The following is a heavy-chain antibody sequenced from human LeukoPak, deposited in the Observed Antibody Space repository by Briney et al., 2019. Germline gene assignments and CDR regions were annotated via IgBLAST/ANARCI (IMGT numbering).Heavy chain of an antibody. CDR2: IYHSGST. V-gene: IGHV4-4*02. Sequence: PSGTLSLTCAVSGGSISSSNWWSWVRQPPGKGLEGIAVIYHSGSTNYNPSLKSRVTISVDKSKNQFSLKLSSVTAADTAVYYCARETSGDCSSTSCYDLYWGQGTLVTVSS. CDR1: GGSISSSNW. J-gene: IGHJ4*02. D-gene: IGHD2-2*01. CDR3: ARETSGDCSSTSCYDLY.